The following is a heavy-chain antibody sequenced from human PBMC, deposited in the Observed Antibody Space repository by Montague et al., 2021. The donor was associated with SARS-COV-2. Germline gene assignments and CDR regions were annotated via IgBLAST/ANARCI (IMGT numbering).Heavy chain of an antibody. V-gene: IGHV4-39*01. CDR1: GGSISSSSYY. J-gene: IGHJ5*02. D-gene: IGHD3-3*01. CDR3: ARQIMGSVTIFGVVRHDWCFDP. CDR2: IYHSGST. Sequence: SETLSLTCTVSGGSISSSSYYWGWFRQPPGKGLEWIGNIYHSGSTYYNPSLKSRVTISVDMSKNLFSLKLSSVTVADTAVYYCARQIMGSVTIFGVVRHDWCFDPWGQGTLVTVSS.